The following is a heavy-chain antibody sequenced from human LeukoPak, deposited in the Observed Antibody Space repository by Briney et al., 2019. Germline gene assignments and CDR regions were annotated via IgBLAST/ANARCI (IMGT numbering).Heavy chain of an antibody. CDR1: GITFSSYG. Sequence: GGSLRLSCAASGITFSSYGMSWVRQAPGKGLEWVSSISSTGGTTYYADSVKGRFTISRDNSKNTLYLQMNSLRAEDTAVYYCAHGTMYQLDYWGQGTLVTVSS. CDR2: ISSTGGTT. J-gene: IGHJ4*02. CDR3: AHGTMYQLDY. V-gene: IGHV3-23*01. D-gene: IGHD2-2*01.